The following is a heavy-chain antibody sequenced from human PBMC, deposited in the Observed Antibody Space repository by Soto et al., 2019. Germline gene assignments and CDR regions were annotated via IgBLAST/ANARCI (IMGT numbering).Heavy chain of an antibody. D-gene: IGHD6-13*01. CDR3: TRDPGAYSSTWSFYFDS. J-gene: IGHJ4*02. V-gene: IGHV3-74*01. CDR1: GFTFSRFW. CDR2: INTDGSST. Sequence: PGGSLRLSCAASGFTFSRFWMHRVRQAPGKGLVWVSRINTDGSSTTYADSVKGRFTISRDNAKNTLYLQMDSLRAEDTGVYYCTRDPGAYSSTWSFYFDSWGQGTLVTVSS.